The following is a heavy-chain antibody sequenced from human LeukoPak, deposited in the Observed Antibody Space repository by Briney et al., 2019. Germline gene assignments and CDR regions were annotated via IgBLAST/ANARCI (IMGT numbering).Heavy chain of an antibody. D-gene: IGHD3-10*01. V-gene: IGHV3-23*01. CDR2: ISGSGGST. CDR1: GFTFSSYA. J-gene: IGHJ4*02. CDR3: AKDRAYGSGSYYY. Sequence: TGGSLRLSCAASGFTFSSYAMSWVRQAPGKGLEWVSAISGSGGSTYYADSVKGRFTISRDNSKNTLYLQMNSLRAEDTAVYYCAKDRAYGSGSYYYWGQGTLVTVSS.